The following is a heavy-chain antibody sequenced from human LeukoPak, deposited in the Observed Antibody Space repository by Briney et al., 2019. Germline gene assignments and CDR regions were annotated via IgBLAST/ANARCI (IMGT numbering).Heavy chain of an antibody. J-gene: IGHJ6*02. CDR1: GGSISSYY. CDR3: ARHAEYSSGWYSHYYYGMDV. Sequence: SETLSLTCTVSGGSISSYYWSWIRQPPGKGLEWIGYIYYSGSTNYNPSLKSRVTISVGTSKNQFSLKLSSVTAADTAVYYCARHAEYSSGWYSHYYYGMDVWGQGTTVTVSS. D-gene: IGHD6-19*01. CDR2: IYYSGST. V-gene: IGHV4-59*08.